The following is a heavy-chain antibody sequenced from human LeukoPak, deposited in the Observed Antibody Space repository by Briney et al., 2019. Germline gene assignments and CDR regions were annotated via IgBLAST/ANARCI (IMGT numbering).Heavy chain of an antibody. D-gene: IGHD1-1*01. Sequence: GESLKISCKGSGYSFTSYWIGCVRQMPGKALEWMGIIYPGDSYTRYSPSFQGQVTISADKSISTAYLPWSSLKASDTAMYYCARQYNWNDRYAFDIWGQGTMVTVSS. CDR3: ARQYNWNDRYAFDI. V-gene: IGHV5-51*01. CDR2: IYPGDSYT. J-gene: IGHJ3*02. CDR1: GYSFTSYW.